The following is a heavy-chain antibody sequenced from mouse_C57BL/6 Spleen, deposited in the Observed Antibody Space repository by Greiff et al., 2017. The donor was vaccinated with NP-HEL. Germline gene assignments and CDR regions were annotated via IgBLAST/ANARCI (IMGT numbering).Heavy chain of an antibody. CDR3: ARDRRVLGSNYYFDY. J-gene: IGHJ2*01. D-gene: IGHD2-5*01. CDR1: GFTFSSYA. V-gene: IGHV5-4*01. CDR2: ISDGGSYT. Sequence: EVMLVESGGGLVKPGGSLKLSCAASGFTFSSYAMSWVRQTPEKRLEWVATISDGGSYTYYPDNVKGRFTISRDNAKNNLYLQMSHLKSEDTAMYYCARDRRVLGSNYYFDYWGQGTTLTVSS.